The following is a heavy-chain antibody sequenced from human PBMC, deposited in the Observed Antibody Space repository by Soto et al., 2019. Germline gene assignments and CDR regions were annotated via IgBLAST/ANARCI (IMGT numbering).Heavy chain of an antibody. CDR1: GFTFSSYG. CDR2: ISYDGSNK. CDR3: AKTRGGYSYGYPFDY. J-gene: IGHJ4*02. D-gene: IGHD5-18*01. V-gene: IGHV3-30*18. Sequence: GGSLRLSCAASGFTFSSYGMHWVRQAPGKGLEWVAVISYDGSNKYYADSVKGRFTISRDNSKNTLYLQMNSLRAEDTAVYYCAKTRGGYSYGYPFDYWGQGTLVTVSS.